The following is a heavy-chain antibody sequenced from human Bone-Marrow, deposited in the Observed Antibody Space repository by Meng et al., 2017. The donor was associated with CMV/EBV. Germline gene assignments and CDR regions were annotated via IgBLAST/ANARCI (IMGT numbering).Heavy chain of an antibody. CDR3: AKGEGIVVVPAANDY. CDR1: GFTFSSYW. J-gene: IGHJ4*02. CDR2: INSDGSST. Sequence: GESLKISCAASGFTFSSYWMHWVRQAPGKGLVWVSRINSDGSSTIYADSVKGRFTISRDNAKNTLYLQMNSLRAEDTAVYYCAKGEGIVVVPAANDYWGQGTRVTVSS. V-gene: IGHV3-74*01. D-gene: IGHD2-2*01.